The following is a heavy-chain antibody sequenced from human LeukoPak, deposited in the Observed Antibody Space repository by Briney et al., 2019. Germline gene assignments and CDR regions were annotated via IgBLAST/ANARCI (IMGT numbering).Heavy chain of an antibody. CDR1: GGSISSGSYY. V-gene: IGHV4-61*02. Sequence: PSETLSLTCTVSGGSISSGSYYWSWIRQPTGKGLEWIGRIYTSGSTNYNPSLKSRATISVDTSKNQFSLKLSSVTAADTAVYYCARGESSSSPLYYYYYYMDVWGKGTTVTVSS. CDR3: ARGESSSSPLYYYYYYMDV. CDR2: IYTSGST. J-gene: IGHJ6*03. D-gene: IGHD6-6*01.